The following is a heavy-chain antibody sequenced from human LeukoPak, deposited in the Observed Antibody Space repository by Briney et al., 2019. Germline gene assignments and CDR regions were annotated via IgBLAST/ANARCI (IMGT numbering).Heavy chain of an antibody. CDR2: ISSSGSTI. V-gene: IGHV3-48*04. CDR3: ARAHLDYFDY. J-gene: IGHJ4*02. Sequence: GGSLRLSCAASGFTFSSYSMNWVRQAPGKGLEWVSYISSSGSTIYYADSVKGRFTISRDNAKNSLYLQMNSLRAEDTAVYYCARAHLDYFDYWGQGTLVTVSS. CDR1: GFTFSSYS.